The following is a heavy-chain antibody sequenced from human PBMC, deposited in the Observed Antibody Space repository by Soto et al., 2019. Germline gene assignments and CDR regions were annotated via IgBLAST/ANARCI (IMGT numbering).Heavy chain of an antibody. D-gene: IGHD6-19*01. Sequence: PSETLSLTCIVSCGSISGSYWSLIRQSPGKGLEWLGYVYYTGSTNYSPSLRSRVSISVDTSKNEFSLRLSSVTAADTAVYFCARSVAVPGAHIDYWGQGTQVTVSS. CDR2: VYYTGST. CDR1: CGSISGSY. J-gene: IGHJ4*02. CDR3: ARSVAVPGAHIDY. V-gene: IGHV4-59*01.